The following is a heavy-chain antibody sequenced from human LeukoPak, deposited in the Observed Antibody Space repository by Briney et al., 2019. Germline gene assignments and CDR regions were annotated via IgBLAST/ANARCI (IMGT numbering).Heavy chain of an antibody. CDR3: AREFHCSDGSCSHDAFDM. J-gene: IGHJ3*02. CDR1: GGSFSGYY. CDR2: INHSGST. D-gene: IGHD2-15*01. Sequence: SETLSLTCAVYGGSFSGYYWSWIRQPPGEGLEWIGEINHSGSTNYNPSLKSRVTISVDTSKNQFSLKLSSVTAADTAVYYCAREFHCSDGSCSHDAFDMWGQGTMVTVSS. V-gene: IGHV4-34*01.